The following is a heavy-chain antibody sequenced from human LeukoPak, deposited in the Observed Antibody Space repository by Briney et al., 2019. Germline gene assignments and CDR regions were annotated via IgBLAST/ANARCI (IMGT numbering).Heavy chain of an antibody. D-gene: IGHD3-22*01. CDR2: INHSGST. V-gene: IGHV4-34*01. Sequence: PSETLSLTCAVYGGSFSGYYWSWIRQPPGKGLEWIGEINHSGSTNYNPSLKSGVTISVDTSKNQFSLKLRSVTAADTAVYYCASPYYYDSSGYSLGYWGQGTLVTVSS. J-gene: IGHJ4*02. CDR1: GGSFSGYY. CDR3: ASPYYYDSSGYSLGY.